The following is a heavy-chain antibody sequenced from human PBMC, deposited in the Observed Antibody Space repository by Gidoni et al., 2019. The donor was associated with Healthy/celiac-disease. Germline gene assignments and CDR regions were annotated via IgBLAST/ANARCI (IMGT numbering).Heavy chain of an antibody. CDR2: ISYDGSNK. V-gene: IGHV3-30-3*01. CDR1: GFTFSSYA. D-gene: IGHD1-26*01. Sequence: QVQLVESGGGVVQPGRSLRLSCAASGFTFSSYAMHWVRQAPGKGLEWVAVISYDGSNKYYAESVKGRFTISRDNSKNTLYLQMNSLRAEDTAVYYCARDLYIVGATMGDYWGQGTLVTVSS. J-gene: IGHJ4*02. CDR3: ARDLYIVGATMGDY.